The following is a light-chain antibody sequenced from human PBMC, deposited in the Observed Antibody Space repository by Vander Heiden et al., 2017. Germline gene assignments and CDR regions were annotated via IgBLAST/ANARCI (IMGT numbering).Light chain of an antibody. CDR2: GAS. Sequence: EIVLTQSPGTLPLSPGERATLSCRASQSVSSSYLAWYQQKPGQAPRLLIYGASSRATGIPDRFSGSGSVTDFTLTISRLEPEDFAVYYCQQYGSSPLTFGGGTKVEIK. V-gene: IGKV3-20*01. CDR3: QQYGSSPLT. J-gene: IGKJ4*01. CDR1: QSVSSSY.